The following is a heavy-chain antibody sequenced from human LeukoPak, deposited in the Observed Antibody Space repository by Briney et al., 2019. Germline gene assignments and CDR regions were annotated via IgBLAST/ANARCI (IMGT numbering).Heavy chain of an antibody. J-gene: IGHJ4*02. V-gene: IGHV3-23*01. CDR3: ALSPPLYYDYVWGSYRYFDY. D-gene: IGHD3-16*02. CDR1: GFTFSSYA. CDR2: ISGSGGST. Sequence: GGSLRLSCAASGFTFSSYAMSWVRQAPGKGLEWVSAISGSGGSTYYADSVKGRFTISRGNSKNTLYLQMNSLRAEDTAVYYCALSPPLYYDYVWGSYRYFDYWGQGTLVTVSS.